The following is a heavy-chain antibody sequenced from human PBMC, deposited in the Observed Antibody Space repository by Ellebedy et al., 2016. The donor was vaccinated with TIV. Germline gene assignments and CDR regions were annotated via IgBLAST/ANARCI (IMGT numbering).Heavy chain of an antibody. J-gene: IGHJ4*02. Sequence: GESLKISXAVSGITFSSYALTWVRQAPGKGLEWVSTISVSGGTTYYADSVKGRFTISRDNPKNTLDLEMNNLRVEDTAVYYCAKEGPVREFDYWGQGTLVTVSS. D-gene: IGHD1-26*01. CDR3: AKEGPVREFDY. CDR1: GITFSSYA. V-gene: IGHV3-23*01. CDR2: ISVSGGTT.